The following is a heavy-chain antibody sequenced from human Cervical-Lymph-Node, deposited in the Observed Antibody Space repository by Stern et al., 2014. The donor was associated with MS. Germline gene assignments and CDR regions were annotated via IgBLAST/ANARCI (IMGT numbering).Heavy chain of an antibody. CDR1: GDTFRNLD. D-gene: IGHD6-13*01. J-gene: IGHJ4*02. CDR2: TTPLFGTA. CDR3: ARHQAGIAAD. Sequence: VQLVESGAEVKKPGSSVKVSCKASGDTFRNLDIGWVRQAPGQGPELLGGTTPLFGTANYAQNFQGRVTFSADDSTSTTYMELSSLRSEDTAVYYCARHQAGIAADWGQGTLVTVSS. V-gene: IGHV1-69*01.